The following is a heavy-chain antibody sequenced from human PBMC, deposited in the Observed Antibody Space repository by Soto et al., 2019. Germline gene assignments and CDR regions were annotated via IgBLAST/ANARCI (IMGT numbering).Heavy chain of an antibody. CDR2: IYYSGST. V-gene: IGHV4-39*01. CDR1: GGSMSCSSYY. CDR3: ARHLVLGDIVVLLSGIDY. D-gene: IGHD2-15*01. J-gene: IGHJ4*02. Sequence: ESLPLSCADSGGSMSCSSYYWGRIRPPQGQGREWIGSIYYSGSTYYNPSLKSRVTISVDTSKNQFSLKLSSVTLADTAVYYCARHLVLGDIVVLLSGIDYWGQGTLVTVSS.